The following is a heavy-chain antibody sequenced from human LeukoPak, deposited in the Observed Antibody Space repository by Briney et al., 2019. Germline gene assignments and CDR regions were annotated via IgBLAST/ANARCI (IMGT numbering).Heavy chain of an antibody. CDR3: ARTRSSSGYLDV. Sequence: ASVKVSCKTFGFSFSTFYIHWLRRAPGRGLEWMGIIHPNGFITSYAQRFKGRVSMTRDPSTSTVYMELNSLIFDDTAVYYCARTRSSSGYLDVWGTGTTVTVSS. D-gene: IGHD3-10*01. J-gene: IGHJ6*03. CDR1: GFSFSTFY. V-gene: IGHV1-46*01. CDR2: IHPNGFIT.